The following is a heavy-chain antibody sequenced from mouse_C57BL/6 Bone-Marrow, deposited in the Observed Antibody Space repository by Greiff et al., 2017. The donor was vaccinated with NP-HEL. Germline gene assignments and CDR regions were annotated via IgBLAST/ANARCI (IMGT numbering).Heavy chain of an antibody. CDR1: GYTFTSYW. CDR2: IDPSDSET. Sequence: VQLQQPGAELVRPGSSVKLSCKASGYTFTSYWMHWVKQRPIQGLEWIGNIDPSDSETHYNQKFKEKATLTVDKSSSTASIQLSSQTSEDSSVYYGARWRPDVSGSWFAYWGQGTLGPVSA. CDR3: ARWRPDVSGSWFAY. V-gene: IGHV1-52*01. D-gene: IGHD3-2*02. J-gene: IGHJ3*01.